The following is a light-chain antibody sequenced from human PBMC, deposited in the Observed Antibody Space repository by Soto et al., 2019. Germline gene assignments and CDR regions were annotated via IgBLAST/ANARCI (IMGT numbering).Light chain of an antibody. V-gene: IGKV3-20*01. J-gene: IGKJ2*01. CDR1: QSVNSRY. CDR2: GAS. CDR3: QQYNSSPYT. Sequence: EIVLTQSPGTLSLSAGERATLSCRASQSVNSRYLGWYQQKRGQAPSLLIYGASSMATGIPDRFSGSGSGTDFSLTISRLEPEDFGVYYCQQYNSSPYTFGQGTKVEIK.